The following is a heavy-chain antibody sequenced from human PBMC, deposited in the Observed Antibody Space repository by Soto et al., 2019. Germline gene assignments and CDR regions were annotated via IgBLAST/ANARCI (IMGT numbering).Heavy chain of an antibody. J-gene: IGHJ5*02. CDR3: ASAHLVGSGYYPNGFDP. CDR1: GGSISSGGYS. Sequence: QLQLQESGSGLVKPSQTLSLTCAVSGGSISSGGYSWSWIGHPPGKGLEWFGYIYHSGSPYYNPSLKSRVTISVDRSKHQFSLKLSSVTAADTAVYYCASAHLVGSGYYPNGFDPWGQGTLVTVSS. D-gene: IGHD3-3*01. V-gene: IGHV4-30-2*01. CDR2: IYHSGSP.